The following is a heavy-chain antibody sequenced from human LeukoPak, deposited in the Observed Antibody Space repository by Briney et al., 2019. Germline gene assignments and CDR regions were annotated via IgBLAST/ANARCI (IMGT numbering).Heavy chain of an antibody. CDR1: GFTFSSYS. V-gene: IGHV3-48*01. J-gene: IGHJ4*02. D-gene: IGHD2-2*02. Sequence: GGSLRLSCAASGFTFSSYSMNWVRQAPGKGLEWVSYISSSSSTIYYADSVKGRFTISRDNAKNSPYLQMNSLRAEDTAVYYCARDVVPAAIPAYFDYWGQGTPVTVSS. CDR2: ISSSSSTI. CDR3: ARDVVPAAIPAYFDY.